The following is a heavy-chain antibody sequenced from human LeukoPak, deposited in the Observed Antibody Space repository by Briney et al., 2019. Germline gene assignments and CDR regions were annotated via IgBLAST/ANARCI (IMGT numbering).Heavy chain of an antibody. CDR1: GFTFSSYA. J-gene: IGHJ6*02. CDR3: ARDENGHNYKDGMDV. CDR2: ISYDGSNK. Sequence: PGGSLRLSCAASGFTFSSYAIHWVRQAPGKGLEWVAVISYDGSNKYYADSVKGRFTISRDNSKNTLYLQMNSLRAEDTAVYYCARDENGHNYKDGMDVWGRGATVTVSS. D-gene: IGHD3-10*01. V-gene: IGHV3-30-3*01.